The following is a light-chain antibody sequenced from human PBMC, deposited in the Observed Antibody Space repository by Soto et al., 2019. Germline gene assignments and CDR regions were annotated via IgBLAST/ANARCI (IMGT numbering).Light chain of an antibody. J-gene: IGLJ1*01. CDR2: DFS. CDR1: STDVGGYNY. V-gene: IGLV2-14*03. CDR3: SSYTTSNTRQIV. Sequence: QSVLTQPASVSGSPGQSITISCTGTSTDVGGYNYVSWYQHHPGKAPKLIIYDFSNRHSWVSIRFSCSKSDNTASLTISGLQPEDEADYHCSSYTTSNTRQIVFGTGTKVTVL.